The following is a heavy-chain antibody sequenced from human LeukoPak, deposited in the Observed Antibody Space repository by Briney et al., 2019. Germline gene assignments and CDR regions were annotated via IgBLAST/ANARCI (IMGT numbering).Heavy chain of an antibody. CDR2: ISSSGSTI. Sequence: GGSLRLSCAASGFTFSDYYMSWIRQAPGKGLEWASYISSSGSTIYYADSVKGRFTISRDNAKNSLYLQMNSLRAEDTAVYYCARGYSSSWNHYFDYWGQGTLVTVSS. CDR3: ARGYSSSWNHYFDY. D-gene: IGHD6-13*01. CDR1: GFTFSDYY. J-gene: IGHJ4*02. V-gene: IGHV3-11*01.